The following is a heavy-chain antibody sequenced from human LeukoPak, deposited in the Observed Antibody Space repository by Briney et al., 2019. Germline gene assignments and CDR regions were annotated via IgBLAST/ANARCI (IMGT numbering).Heavy chain of an antibody. CDR3: ARERRDGYKVYFDY. V-gene: IGHV4-61*01. Sequence: SETLSLTCIVSGYSISSGYYWSWIRQPPGKGLEWIGYVYYSGSTNYNPSLKSRVTISVDTSKNQFSLRLSSVTAADTAVYYCARERRDGYKVYFDYWGQGTLVTVSS. CDR2: VYYSGST. CDR1: GYSISSGYY. J-gene: IGHJ4*02. D-gene: IGHD5-24*01.